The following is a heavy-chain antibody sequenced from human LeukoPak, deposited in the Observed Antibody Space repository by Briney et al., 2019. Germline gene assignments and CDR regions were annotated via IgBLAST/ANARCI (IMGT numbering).Heavy chain of an antibody. Sequence: ASVKVSCKASGYTFTSYVISWVRQAPGQGLEWMGWINAYNGNTNYAQKLQGRVTMITDTTTSTAYMELRSLRSDDTAVYYCARDRGSGYYSYYFDYWGQGTLVTVSS. J-gene: IGHJ4*02. CDR1: GYTFTSYV. V-gene: IGHV1-18*01. D-gene: IGHD3-22*01. CDR2: INAYNGNT. CDR3: ARDRGSGYYSYYFDY.